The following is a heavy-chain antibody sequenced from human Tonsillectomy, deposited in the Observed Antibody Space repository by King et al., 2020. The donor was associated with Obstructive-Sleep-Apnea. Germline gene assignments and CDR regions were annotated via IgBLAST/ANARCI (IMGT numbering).Heavy chain of an antibody. V-gene: IGHV3-21*01. CDR2: ISSSSSYI. CDR3: ARESGYSSGQYYFDY. Sequence: VQLVESGGGLVKPGGSLRLSCAASGFTFSSYSMNWVRQAPGKGLEWVSSISSSSSYIYYADSVKGRFTISRDNAKNSLYLQMNSLRAEDTAVYYCARESGYSSGQYYFDYWGQGTLVTVSS. CDR1: GFTFSSYS. J-gene: IGHJ4*02. D-gene: IGHD6-19*01.